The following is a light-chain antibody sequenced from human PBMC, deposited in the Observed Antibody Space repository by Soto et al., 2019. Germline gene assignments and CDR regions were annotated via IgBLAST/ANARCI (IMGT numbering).Light chain of an antibody. Sequence: MTQSPATLSLSPGETATLSCRASQSVGSNLAWYKQKPGKAPRLLIYDASNRATGIPDRLSGGGSGTELTLTISRLEPEDFEVYYCQKRSNWRITCGQGTRLEIK. CDR2: DAS. V-gene: IGKV3-11*01. CDR3: QKRSNWRIT. J-gene: IGKJ5*01. CDR1: QSVGSN.